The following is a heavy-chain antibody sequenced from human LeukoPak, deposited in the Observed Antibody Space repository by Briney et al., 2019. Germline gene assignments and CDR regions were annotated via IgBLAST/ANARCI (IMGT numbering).Heavy chain of an antibody. CDR2: IKEDGNVK. D-gene: IGHD6-19*01. CDR3: VKNAGWYRLDY. J-gene: IGHJ4*02. Sequence: GGSLRLSCAASGFTFSNSWMTWVRQAPGKGLQWVADIKEDGNVKNYMDSVKGRFTISRDNAGNSLFLQMDSLRAEDTAIYHCVKNAGWYRLDYWGQGILVTVSS. CDR1: GFTFSNSW. V-gene: IGHV3-7*03.